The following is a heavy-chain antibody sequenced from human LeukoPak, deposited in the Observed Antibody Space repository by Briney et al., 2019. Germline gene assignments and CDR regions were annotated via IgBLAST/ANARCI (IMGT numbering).Heavy chain of an antibody. V-gene: IGHV3-23*01. J-gene: IGHJ4*02. Sequence: GGSLRLSCAASGFTFSSYAISWVRQAPGKGLEWVSAISGSGGSTYYADSVKGRFTISRDNSKNTLYLQMNSLRAEDTAVYYCAKDYDSSGYPFDYWGQGTLVTVSS. CDR1: GFTFSSYA. CDR3: AKDYDSSGYPFDY. D-gene: IGHD3-22*01. CDR2: ISGSGGST.